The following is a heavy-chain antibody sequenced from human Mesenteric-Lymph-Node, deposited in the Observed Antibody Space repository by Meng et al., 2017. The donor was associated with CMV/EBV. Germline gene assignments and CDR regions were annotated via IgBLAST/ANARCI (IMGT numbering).Heavy chain of an antibody. CDR2: IYRGDNT. CDR3: TGDSVSNPNLDY. D-gene: IGHD3-10*01. Sequence: EVQLVGSGGGLVQPGGSLRLSCAASGFNGRDKYMSWVRQAPGKGLEWVCIIYRGDNTYYIDSVKDRFTVSRDNSKNTMYLQMNSLRVEDTAVYYCTGDSVSNPNLDYWGQGTLVTVSS. CDR1: GFNGRDKY. J-gene: IGHJ4*02. V-gene: IGHV3-66*01.